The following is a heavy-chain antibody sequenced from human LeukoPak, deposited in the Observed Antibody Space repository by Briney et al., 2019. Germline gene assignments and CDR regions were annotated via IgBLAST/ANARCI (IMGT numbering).Heavy chain of an antibody. CDR2: IIPILGIA. D-gene: IGHD4-17*01. CDR1: GGTFSSYA. Sequence: SVKVSCKASGGTFSSYAISWVRQAPGQGLEWMGRIIPILGIANYAQKFQGRVTITADKSTSTAYMELSSLRSEDTAVYYCARMVTTVTNVYYYYGMDVWGQGTTVTVSS. CDR3: ARMVTTVTNVYYYYGMDV. V-gene: IGHV1-69*04. J-gene: IGHJ6*02.